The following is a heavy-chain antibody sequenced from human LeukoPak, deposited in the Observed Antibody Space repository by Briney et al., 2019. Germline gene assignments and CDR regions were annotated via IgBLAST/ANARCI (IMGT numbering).Heavy chain of an antibody. CDR1: GYTFTGYY. J-gene: IGHJ4*02. CDR3: ARDSYYYDSSGYYSF. Sequence: VASVKVSCKASGYTFTGYYMHWVRQAPGQGLEWMGRINPNSGGTNYAQKFQGRVTMTRDTSISIAYMELSRLRSDDTAVYYCARDSYYYDSSGYYSFWGQGTLVTVSS. V-gene: IGHV1-2*06. CDR2: INPNSGGT. D-gene: IGHD3-22*01.